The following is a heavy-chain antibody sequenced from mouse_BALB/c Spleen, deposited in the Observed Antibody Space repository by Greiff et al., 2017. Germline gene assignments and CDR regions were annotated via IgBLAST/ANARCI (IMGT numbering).Heavy chain of an antibody. CDR1: GYTFSDYA. Sequence: QVQLQQSGPEVVQPGVSVKLSCKASGYTFSDYAMHWVKQSPAKSLEWIGFISTYNGNTNYNQNFTGQATMTLDKSSSTAYKELDRLTSEDSAIYYCARVSSTVDGTKALDYWGQGTSVTVSS. CDR3: ARVSSTVDGTKALDY. V-gene: IGHV1-67*01. D-gene: IGHD1-1*01. J-gene: IGHJ4*01. CDR2: ISTYNGNT.